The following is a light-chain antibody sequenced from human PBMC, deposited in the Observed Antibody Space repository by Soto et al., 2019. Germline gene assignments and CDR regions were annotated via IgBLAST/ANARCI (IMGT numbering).Light chain of an antibody. CDR2: AAS. CDR1: QSISSY. Sequence: DIQMTQSPSYLSASIGDIVTITCRASQSISSYLNWYHQRPGKAPKLLIYAASSLQRGVPSRFSGSGSGTDFTLTISSLQPEDFATYYCQQSYSTSITFGQGTRLEIK. CDR3: QQSYSTSIT. J-gene: IGKJ5*01. V-gene: IGKV1-39*01.